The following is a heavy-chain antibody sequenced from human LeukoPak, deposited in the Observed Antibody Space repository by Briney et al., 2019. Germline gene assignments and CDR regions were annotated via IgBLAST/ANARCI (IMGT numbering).Heavy chain of an antibody. J-gene: IGHJ4*02. Sequence: ALVKVSCKASGYTFTSYAMHWVRQAPGQRLEWVGWINAGNGNTKYSQKFQGRVTITRDTSASTAYMELSSLRSEDTAVYYCAREPSSSWYGGFDYWGQGTLVTVSS. CDR1: GYTFTSYA. CDR3: AREPSSSWYGGFDY. CDR2: INAGNGNT. V-gene: IGHV1-3*01. D-gene: IGHD6-13*01.